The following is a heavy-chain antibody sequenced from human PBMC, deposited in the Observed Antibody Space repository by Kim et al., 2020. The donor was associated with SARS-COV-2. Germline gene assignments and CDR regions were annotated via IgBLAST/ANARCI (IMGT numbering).Heavy chain of an antibody. CDR2: ISSSSSTI. J-gene: IGHJ4*02. Sequence: GGSLRLSCAASGFTFSSYSMNWVRQAPGKGLEWVSYISSSSSTIYYADSVKGRFTISRDNAKNSLYLQMNSLRDEDTAVYYCARGEDYYDSSGPYYFDYWGQGTLVTVSS. D-gene: IGHD3-22*01. CDR1: GFTFSSYS. V-gene: IGHV3-48*02. CDR3: ARGEDYYDSSGPYYFDY.